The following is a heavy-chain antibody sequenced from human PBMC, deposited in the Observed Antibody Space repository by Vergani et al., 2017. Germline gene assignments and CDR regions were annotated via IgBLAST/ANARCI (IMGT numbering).Heavy chain of an antibody. CDR1: GFTFSSYS. CDR3: AKWGGTTRAYFDY. CDR2: ISSSSSYI. V-gene: IGHV3-21*04. D-gene: IGHD4-17*01. J-gene: IGHJ4*02. Sequence: EVQLVESGGGLVKPGGSLRLSCAASGFTFSSYSMNWVRQAPGKGLEWVSSISSSSSYIYYADSVKGRFTISRDNSKNTLYLQMNSLRAEDTAVYYCAKWGGTTRAYFDYWGQGTLVTVSS.